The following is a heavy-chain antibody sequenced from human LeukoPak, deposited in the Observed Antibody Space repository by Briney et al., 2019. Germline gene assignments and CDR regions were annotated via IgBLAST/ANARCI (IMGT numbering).Heavy chain of an antibody. CDR3: ARGGDYGDLRYFDY. CDR2: IYYRGST. CDR1: GGSINNYY. Sequence: SETLSLTRTVSGGSINNYYWSSIRPPPRKRLEWIGYIYYRGSTNYNPSLKSRVTFSVDTSKNQFSLKLNSVTAADTAVYYCARGGDYGDLRYFDYWGQGTLVTVSS. J-gene: IGHJ4*02. D-gene: IGHD4-17*01. V-gene: IGHV4-59*01.